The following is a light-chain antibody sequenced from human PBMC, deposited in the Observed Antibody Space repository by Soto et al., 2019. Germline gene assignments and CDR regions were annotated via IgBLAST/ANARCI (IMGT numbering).Light chain of an antibody. CDR2: DAS. CDR3: QQYNHWPT. V-gene: IGKV3-15*01. CDR1: QSVNNK. J-gene: IGKJ2*01. Sequence: EVVLTQSPATLSVSPGERATLSCRAGQSVNNKLAWYQQTPGQPPRLLIYDASTRANGVPGRFSGSGSGTEFTLTISSLQSEDFAVYYCQQYNHWPTFGQGTKLEIK.